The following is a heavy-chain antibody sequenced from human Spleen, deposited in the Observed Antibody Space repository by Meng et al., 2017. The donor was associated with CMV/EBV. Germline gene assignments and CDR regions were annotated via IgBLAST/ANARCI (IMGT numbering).Heavy chain of an antibody. CDR2: INPNGGAT. CDR3: ARRSGGGIVVLPAKQSPGWYGLDV. J-gene: IGHJ6*02. D-gene: IGHD2-15*01. CDR1: EYTFTNYY. V-gene: IGHV1-2*02. Sequence: ASVKVSCKASEYTFTNYYIHWVRQAPGQGLEWMGWINPNGGATYYAQKFQDRVTMTRDTSIGTAYMDLNRLTSDDTAVYYCARRSGGGIVVLPAKQSPGWYGLDVWGQGTTVTVSS.